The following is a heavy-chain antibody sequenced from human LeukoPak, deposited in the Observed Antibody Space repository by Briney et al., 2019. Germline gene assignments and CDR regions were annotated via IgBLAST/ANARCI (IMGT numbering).Heavy chain of an antibody. CDR1: GFYFSDYY. CDR3: ARASGSYDGNYFDY. V-gene: IGHV3-11*01. Sequence: GGSLRLSCAASGFYFSDYYMSWIRQAPGKGLEWVSYISTSGSTIYYADPVKGRFTISRGNAKNSLYLQMNSLRAEDTAVYYCARASGSYDGNYFDYWGQGTLVTVSS. CDR2: ISTSGSTI. D-gene: IGHD1-26*01. J-gene: IGHJ4*02.